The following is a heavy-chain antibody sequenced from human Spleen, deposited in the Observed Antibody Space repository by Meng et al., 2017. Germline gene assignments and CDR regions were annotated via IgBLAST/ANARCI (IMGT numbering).Heavy chain of an antibody. CDR1: GYPYTTFS. J-gene: IGHJ4*02. Sequence: QVQLVQSGSELKKPGASVKASGYPYTTFSINWVRQAPGQGLEWMGWINTRTGNPTYAQGFTGRFVFSLDTSVSTAYLQISGLEAEDTAIYYCAREIVGVTIFGYWDQGTLVTVSS. CDR3: AREIVGVTIFGY. CDR2: INTRTGNP. D-gene: IGHD1-26*01. V-gene: IGHV7-4-1*02.